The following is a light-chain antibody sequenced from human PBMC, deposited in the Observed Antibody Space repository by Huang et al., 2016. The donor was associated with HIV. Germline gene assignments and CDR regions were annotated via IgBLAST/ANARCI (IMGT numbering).Light chain of an antibody. Sequence: EIVLTQSPATLSLSPGERAALSCRATQSINKNLAWYQQKPGQSPRLLIYGASTRATGIPARFRGSGSGTEFTLTISSLQSEDFAVYYCQQYNNWPPLLTFGGGTKVEIK. CDR1: QSINKN. V-gene: IGKV3-15*01. J-gene: IGKJ4*01. CDR3: QQYNNWPPLLT. CDR2: GAS.